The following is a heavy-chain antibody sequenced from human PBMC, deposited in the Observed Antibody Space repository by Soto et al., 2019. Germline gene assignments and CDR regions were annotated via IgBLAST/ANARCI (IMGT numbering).Heavy chain of an antibody. CDR2: ISSSISTM. CDR3: AREVSDTDVADFDY. J-gene: IGHJ4*02. CDR1: GFTFSRYS. D-gene: IGHD5-18*01. Sequence: EVQLVESGGGLVQPGGSLRLSCAASGFTFSRYSMNWVRQAPGKGLEWLSYISSSISTMHYADSVKGRFTISRDNAKNSLYLQINSLRDEDTAVYYCAREVSDTDVADFDYWGQGTLVTVSS. V-gene: IGHV3-48*02.